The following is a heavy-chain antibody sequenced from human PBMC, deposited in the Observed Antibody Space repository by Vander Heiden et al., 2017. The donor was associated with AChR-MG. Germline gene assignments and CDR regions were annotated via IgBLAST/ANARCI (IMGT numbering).Heavy chain of an antibody. J-gene: IGHJ6*02. CDR2: ISGSGGST. CDR3: AKVRGVATIYYGMDV. D-gene: IGHD5-12*01. CDR1: GFTFSTYA. Sequence: EVQLLESGGGLVQPGGSLRFSGAASGFTFSTYAMSWVRQPPGKGLEWVSGISGSGGSTYYADSVKGRFTISRDNSKNTLYLQMNSLRAEDTAVYFCAKVRGVATIYYGMDVWGQGTTVTVSS. V-gene: IGHV3-23*01.